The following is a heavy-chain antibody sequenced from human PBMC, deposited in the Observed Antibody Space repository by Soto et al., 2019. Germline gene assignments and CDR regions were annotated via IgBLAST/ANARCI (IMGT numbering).Heavy chain of an antibody. CDR2: IYWDDNN. CDR3: AHSDPSDDFWSGSPFH. D-gene: IGHD3-3*01. Sequence: QITLKESGPTLVKPTQTLTLTCTFSGLSLSTSGVAVGWIRQPPGKTLEWLALIYWDDNNRYSPSLKNRLTVTKDTSKTQVVPTMTNLDPVDTGTYYCAHSDPSDDFWSGSPFHWGQGSQVTVSS. V-gene: IGHV2-5*02. J-gene: IGHJ4*02. CDR1: GLSLSTSGVA.